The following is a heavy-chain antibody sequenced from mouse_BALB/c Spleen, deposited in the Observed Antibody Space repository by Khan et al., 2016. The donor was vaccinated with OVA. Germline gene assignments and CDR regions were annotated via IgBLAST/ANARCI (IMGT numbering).Heavy chain of an antibody. Sequence: QIQLVQSGPELKKPGETVKISCKASGYTFKNHGMNWVKQAPGKGLKWMGWINTYTGEPTYVEDFKGRFAFSLETSASTAYLQINNLKNEDTATXGCARPPFFSYVMVYWGQGTSVTVSS. CDR1: GYTFKNHG. CDR2: INTYTGEP. V-gene: IGHV9-3-1*01. CDR3: ARPPFFSYVMVY. J-gene: IGHJ4*01.